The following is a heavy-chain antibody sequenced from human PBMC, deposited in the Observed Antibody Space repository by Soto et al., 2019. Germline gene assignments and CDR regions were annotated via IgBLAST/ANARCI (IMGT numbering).Heavy chain of an antibody. Sequence: PGGSLRLSCTASGFTFGDSAMGWFRQAPGKGLEWVSSIRTKPYGGTTTENAASVKGRFTISRDDSKSIAYLQMNSLKTEDTAIYYCTRVGHCSGASCYVSDYWGQGILVTVSS. D-gene: IGHD2-15*01. V-gene: IGHV3-49*03. CDR3: TRVGHCSGASCYVSDY. J-gene: IGHJ4*02. CDR2: IRTKPYGGTTT. CDR1: GFTFGDSA.